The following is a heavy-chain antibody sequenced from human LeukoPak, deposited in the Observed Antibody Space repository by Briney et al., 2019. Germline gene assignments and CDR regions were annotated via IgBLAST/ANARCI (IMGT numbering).Heavy chain of an antibody. CDR3: AKDSSGYHGYFDL. J-gene: IGHJ2*01. D-gene: IGHD3-22*01. CDR2: ISSSGSTI. CDR1: GFTFSSYE. V-gene: IGHV3-48*03. Sequence: GGSLRLSCAGSGFTFSSYEMNCVRQAPGKGLEWVSYISSSGSTIYYADSVKGRFTISRDNSKNTLYLQMNSLRAEDTAVYYCAKDSSGYHGYFDLWGRGTLVTVSS.